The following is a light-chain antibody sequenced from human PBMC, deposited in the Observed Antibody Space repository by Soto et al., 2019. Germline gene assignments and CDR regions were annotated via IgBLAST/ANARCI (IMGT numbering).Light chain of an antibody. CDR3: QQVNNYPPIT. Sequence: AIQLTQSPSSLSASVGDRVTITCRASQGISSALAWYQQKPGKAPKLLIYDASSLESGGPSRFSGSGSGTDFTLTISSLQPEDFATYYCQQVNNYPPITFGQGTRLESK. J-gene: IGKJ5*01. V-gene: IGKV1D-13*01. CDR2: DAS. CDR1: QGISSA.